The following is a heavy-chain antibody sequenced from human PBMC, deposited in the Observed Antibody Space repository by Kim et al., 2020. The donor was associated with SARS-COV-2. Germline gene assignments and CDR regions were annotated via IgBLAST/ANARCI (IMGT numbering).Heavy chain of an antibody. D-gene: IGHD1-1*01. CDR1: GFSFSSYG. V-gene: IGHV3-23*01. CDR2: IRDSGGRT. CDR3: AKDLTGNDC. Sequence: GGSLRLSCEASGFSFSSYGMTWVRQAPGKGLEWVSSIRDSGGRTYYADSVKGRFTISRDNSKNMLYLQMNSLRAEDTAVYYCAKDLTGNDCWGQGTLVTVSS. J-gene: IGHJ4*02.